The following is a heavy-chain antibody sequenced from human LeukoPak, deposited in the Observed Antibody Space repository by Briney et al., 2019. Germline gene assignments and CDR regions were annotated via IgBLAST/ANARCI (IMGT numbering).Heavy chain of an antibody. V-gene: IGHV1-18*01. CDR1: GYTFTSYG. Sequence: ASVKVSCKASGYTFTSYGISWVRQAPGQGLEWMGWISAYNGNTNYAQRLQGRVTMTTDTSTSTAYMELRSLRSDDTAVYYCARVYYDLWSGYEYDAFDIWGQGTMVTVSS. CDR3: ARVYYDLWSGYEYDAFDI. J-gene: IGHJ3*02. D-gene: IGHD3-3*01. CDR2: ISAYNGNT.